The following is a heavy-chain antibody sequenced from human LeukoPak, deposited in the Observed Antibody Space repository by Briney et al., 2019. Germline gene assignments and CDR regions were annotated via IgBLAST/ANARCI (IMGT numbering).Heavy chain of an antibody. D-gene: IGHD2-2*02. CDR2: ITRDGSEK. V-gene: IGHV3-7*03. CDR3: ARVYTGNRWHFDY. J-gene: IGHJ4*02. CDR1: GFTFSTYW. Sequence: SGGSLRLSCAASGFTFSTYWMSWVRQAPGKGLECVANITRDGSEKYYVDSVKGRFTIFRDDAKSSLYLQMNSLRAEDTAVYFCARVYTGNRWHFDYWGQGTLVTVSS.